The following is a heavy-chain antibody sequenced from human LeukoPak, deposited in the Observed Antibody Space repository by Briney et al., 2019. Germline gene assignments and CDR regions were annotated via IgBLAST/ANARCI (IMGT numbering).Heavy chain of an antibody. CDR2: ISSTGNPR. V-gene: IGHV3-48*01. CDR1: GLSFSDYS. J-gene: IGHJ4*02. Sequence: GGSLRLSCTASGLSFSDYSMNWVRQAPGKGLEWVSYISSTGNPRHYAGSVEGRFTISRDNAKNSLYLQMNSLRAEDTAVYYCAKMYGGTYTGNWGQGTLVTVSA. CDR3: AKMYGGTYTGN. D-gene: IGHD1-26*01.